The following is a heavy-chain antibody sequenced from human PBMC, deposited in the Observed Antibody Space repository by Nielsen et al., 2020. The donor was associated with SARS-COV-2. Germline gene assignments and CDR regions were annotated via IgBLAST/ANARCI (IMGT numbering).Heavy chain of an antibody. D-gene: IGHD2-2*01. J-gene: IGHJ5*02. CDR2: ISGSGGST. CDR3: ARPGDDIVVVPAASNWFDP. V-gene: IGHV3-23*01. Sequence: VRQAPGKGLEWVSAISGSGGSTYYADSVKGRFTISRDNSKNTLYLQMNSLRAEDTAVYYCARPGDDIVVVPAASNWFDPWGQGTLVTVSS.